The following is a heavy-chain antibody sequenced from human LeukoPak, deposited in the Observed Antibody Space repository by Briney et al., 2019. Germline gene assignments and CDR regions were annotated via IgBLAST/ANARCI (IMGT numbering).Heavy chain of an antibody. CDR2: ISGSGGST. Sequence: GGSLRLSCAASGFTFSSYAMSWVRQAPGKGLKWVSAISGSGGSTYYADSVKGRFTISRDNSKNTLYLQMNSLGADDTALYYCAKSYCTNGIWCPDDYWAREPWSPSPQ. CDR1: GFTFSSYA. CDR3: AKSYCTNGIWCPDDY. J-gene: IGHJ4*02. D-gene: IGHD2-8*01. V-gene: IGHV3-23*01.